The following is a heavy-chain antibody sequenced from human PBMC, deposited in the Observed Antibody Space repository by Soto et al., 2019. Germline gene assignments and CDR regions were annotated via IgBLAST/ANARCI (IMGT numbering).Heavy chain of an antibody. D-gene: IGHD6-6*01. V-gene: IGHV3-23*01. CDR2: ISGSGGST. Sequence: VGSLRLSCAASGFTFSSYAMSWVRQAPGKGLEWVSAISGSGGSTYYADSVKGRFTISRDNSKNTLYLQMNSLRAEDTAVYYCAKDRRPYSSSSPFDYWGQGTLVTVSS. CDR1: GFTFSSYA. J-gene: IGHJ4*02. CDR3: AKDRRPYSSSSPFDY.